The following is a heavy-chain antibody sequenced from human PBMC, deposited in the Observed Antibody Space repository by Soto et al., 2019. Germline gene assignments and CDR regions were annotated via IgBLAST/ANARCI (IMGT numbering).Heavy chain of an antibody. V-gene: IGHV3-23*01. D-gene: IGHD3-9*01. CDR3: AKEVYYDILTGYYKSHSLDY. CDR2: ISGSGGST. CDR1: GFTFSSYA. Sequence: PGGSLRLSCAASGFTFSSYAMSWVRQAPGKGLEWVSAISGSGGSTYYADSVKGRFTISRDNSKNTLYLQMNSLRAEDTAVYYCAKEVYYDILTGYYKSHSLDYWGQGTLVTVSS. J-gene: IGHJ4*02.